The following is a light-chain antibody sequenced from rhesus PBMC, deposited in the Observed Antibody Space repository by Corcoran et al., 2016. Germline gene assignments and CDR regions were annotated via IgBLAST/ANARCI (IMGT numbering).Light chain of an antibody. CDR2: EAS. J-gene: IGKJ3*01. Sequence: DIQMTQSPSSLSASVGDRVTITCRASQGITNDLAWYQQKPGETPKLLLYEASSLQSGIPSRFSGSGSGTDFTLTISSLQPEDFATYYCQHYYSTPFTFGPGTKLDIK. V-gene: IGKV1-25*01. CDR3: QHYYSTPFT. CDR1: QGITND.